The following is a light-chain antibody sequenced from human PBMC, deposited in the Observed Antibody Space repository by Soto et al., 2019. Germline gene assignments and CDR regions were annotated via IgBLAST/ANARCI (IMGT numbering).Light chain of an antibody. J-gene: IGKJ1*01. V-gene: IGKV1-39*01. Sequence: DIQMTQSPSSLSASVGDRVTITCRASQSISSYLNWYQRKPGKVPKLLIYAASSLQSGVPSRFSGSGSGTDFTLTISSLQHEDFATYYCQQSYSTPRTFGPGPKVDIK. CDR1: QSISSY. CDR2: AAS. CDR3: QQSYSTPRT.